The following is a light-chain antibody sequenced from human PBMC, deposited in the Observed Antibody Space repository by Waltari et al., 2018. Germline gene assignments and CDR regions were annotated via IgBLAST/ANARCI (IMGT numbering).Light chain of an antibody. CDR1: QRVSRS. V-gene: IGKV3-20*01. J-gene: IGKJ1*01. CDR3: QHYVRLPAT. CDR2: GAS. Sequence: TVLTQPPGTLPSSPGERATLSCRASQRVSRSLAWYQQKPGQAPKLIIYGASTRATGIPDRFTGGGSGTDFSLTISSLEPEDFAIYFCQHYVRLPATFGQGTKVEIK.